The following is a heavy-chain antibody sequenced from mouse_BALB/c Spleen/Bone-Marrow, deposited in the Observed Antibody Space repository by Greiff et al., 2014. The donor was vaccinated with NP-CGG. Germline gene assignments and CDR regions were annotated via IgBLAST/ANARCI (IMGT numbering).Heavy chain of an antibody. D-gene: IGHD4-1*01. J-gene: IGHJ1*01. V-gene: IGHV1-69*01. CDR1: GYTFTDYW. CDR3: ARGTGWYFDV. Sequence: QVQLQQSGAELVMPGASVKMSCKASGYTFTDYWMHWVKQRPGQGLEWIGAIDTSDSYTSYNQKFKGKATLTVDKSSSTAYMQLSSLTSEDSAVYYCARGTGWYFDVWGAGTTVTVSS. CDR2: IDTSDSYT.